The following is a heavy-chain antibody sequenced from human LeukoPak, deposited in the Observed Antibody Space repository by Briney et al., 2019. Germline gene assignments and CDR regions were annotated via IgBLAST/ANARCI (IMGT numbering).Heavy chain of an antibody. J-gene: IGHJ4*02. D-gene: IGHD1-26*01. V-gene: IGHV4-59*01. CDR1: GGSISSYY. CDR2: VFYSGST. Sequence: PSETLSLTCTVSGGSISSYYWSWIRQPPGKGLEWIGYVFYSGSTTYNPSLNSRVTISMDTSRSQFSLRLSSVTAADTAVYYCASFSGSYFFDYWGPGNLVTVSS. CDR3: ASFSGSYFFDY.